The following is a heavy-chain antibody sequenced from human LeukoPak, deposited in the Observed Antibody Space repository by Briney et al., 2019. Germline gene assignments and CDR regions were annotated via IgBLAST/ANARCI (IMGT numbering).Heavy chain of an antibody. J-gene: IGHJ4*02. CDR1: GFTFSKYW. V-gene: IGHV3-74*01. CDR2: INTDGTVT. Sequence: GGSLRFSCAASGFTFSKYWMLWVRQAPGKGLESISRINTDGTVTTYADSVKGRFTVSRDNADNTMFLQMNSVRDEDTAVYYCATKQWLAPPPDSWGQGTPVTVSS. CDR3: ATKQWLAPPPDS. D-gene: IGHD6-19*01.